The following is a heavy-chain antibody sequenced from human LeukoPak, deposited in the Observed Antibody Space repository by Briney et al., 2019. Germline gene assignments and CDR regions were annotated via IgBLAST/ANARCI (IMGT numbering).Heavy chain of an antibody. V-gene: IGHV3-33*01. CDR1: GFTFSSYG. J-gene: IGHJ6*02. CDR2: IWYDGSNK. Sequence: RPGGSLRLSCAASGFTFSSYGMHWVRQAPGKGLEWVAVIWYDGSNKYYADSVKGRFTISRDNSKNTLYLQMNSLRAEDTAVYYCARDAFTTTYYYYGMDVWGQGTTVTVSS. CDR3: ARDAFTTTYYYYGMDV. D-gene: IGHD3-22*01.